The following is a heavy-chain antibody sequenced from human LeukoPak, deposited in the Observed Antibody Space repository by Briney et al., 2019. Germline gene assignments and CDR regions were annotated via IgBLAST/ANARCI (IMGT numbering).Heavy chain of an antibody. J-gene: IGHJ5*01. CDR3: VRDLGRFDS. Sequence: PSETLSLTCTVSGGSISGYNGSWIRQPAGKGREWIGRIYSSGSTNYNPSLKSPVSMSVDTSQNQFSLRVTSVTAADTAVYFCVRDLGRFDSWGQGALVLVSS. CDR1: GGSISGYN. CDR2: IYSSGST. V-gene: IGHV4-4*07.